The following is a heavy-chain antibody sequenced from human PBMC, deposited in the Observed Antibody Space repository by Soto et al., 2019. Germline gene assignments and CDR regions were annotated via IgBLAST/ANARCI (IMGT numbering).Heavy chain of an antibody. CDR2: IIPISDTT. V-gene: IGHV1-69*01. J-gene: IGHJ6*02. CDR1: GGTFSSYA. Sequence: VQLVQSGAEVKKPGSSVKVSCKASGGTFSSYAISWVRQAPGQGLEWMGGIIPISDTTNYAQKFQGRVTITADESTSTADMELSSLRSEDTAVYYCARSQGSSTSLEIYYYYYYGMDVWGQGTTVTVSS. CDR3: ARSQGSSTSLEIYYYYYYGMDV. D-gene: IGHD2-2*01.